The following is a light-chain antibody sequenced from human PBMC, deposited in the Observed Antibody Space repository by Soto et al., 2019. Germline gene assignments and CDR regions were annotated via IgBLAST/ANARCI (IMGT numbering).Light chain of an antibody. J-gene: IGLJ2*01. Sequence: NFMLTQPHSVSESPGKTVTISCTRSSGSIASNYVQWYQQRPGSAPTTVIYKDNQRPSGVPDRFSGSIDSSSNSASLTISGLKTEDEADYYCQSYDSSNHDVVFGGGTKVTVL. CDR1: SGSIASNY. CDR2: KDN. CDR3: QSYDSSNHDVV. V-gene: IGLV6-57*04.